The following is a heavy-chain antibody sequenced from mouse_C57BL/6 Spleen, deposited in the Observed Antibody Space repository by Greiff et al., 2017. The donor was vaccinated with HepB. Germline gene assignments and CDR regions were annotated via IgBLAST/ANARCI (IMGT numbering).Heavy chain of an antibody. J-gene: IGHJ4*01. V-gene: IGHV5-4*01. CDR1: GFTFSSYA. CDR2: ISDGGSYT. Sequence: DVKLVESGGGLVKPGGSLKLSCAASGFTFSSYAMSWVRQTPEKRLEWVATISDGGSYTYYPDNVKGRFTISRDNAKNNLYLQMSHLKSEDTAMYYCARELGQDAMDYWGQGTSVTVSS. D-gene: IGHD4-1*01. CDR3: ARELGQDAMDY.